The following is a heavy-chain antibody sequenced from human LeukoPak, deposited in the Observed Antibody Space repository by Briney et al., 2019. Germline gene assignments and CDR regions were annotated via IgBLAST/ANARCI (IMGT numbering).Heavy chain of an antibody. CDR3: AREARYSSGLYSHPHPGNHFDY. J-gene: IGHJ4*02. D-gene: IGHD6-19*01. CDR1: GYTCTSYG. Sequence: ASVKVSCKASGYTCTSYGICWVRQAPGQGLGWMGWISAYNGNTNYAQELQGRVTMTTDKSTGTAYMELRSLRSDDTAVYYCAREARYSSGLYSHPHPGNHFDYWGQGTLVTVSS. V-gene: IGHV1-18*01. CDR2: ISAYNGNT.